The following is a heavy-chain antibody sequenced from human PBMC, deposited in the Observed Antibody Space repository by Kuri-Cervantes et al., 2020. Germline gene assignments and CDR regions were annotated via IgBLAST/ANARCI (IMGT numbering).Heavy chain of an antibody. CDR3: AREGLRYYYDQMPFDY. V-gene: IGHV3-7*01. J-gene: IGHJ4*02. CDR1: GFTVSSNY. CDR2: IKQDGSER. D-gene: IGHD3-22*01. Sequence: GESLKISCAASGFTVSSNYMSWVRQAPGKGLEWVANIKQDGSERYYVDSVKGRFTISRDNAENSLYLQMNSLRAEDTAVYYCAREGLRYYYDQMPFDYWGQGTLVTVSS.